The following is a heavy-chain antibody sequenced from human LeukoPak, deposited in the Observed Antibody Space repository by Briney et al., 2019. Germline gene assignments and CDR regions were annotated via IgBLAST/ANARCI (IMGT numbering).Heavy chain of an antibody. V-gene: IGHV5-51*01. CDR2: IYPGDSYT. J-gene: IGHJ3*02. CDR3: ARPHETGDDAFDI. D-gene: IGHD7-27*01. CDR1: GYRFTSYW. Sequence: GESLKISCKGSGYRFTSYWIGWVRQTPGKGLEWMGIIYPGDSYTRYSPSFQGQVTISADKSISTAYLQWSSLKASDTAMYYCARPHETGDDAFDIWGQGTMVTVSS.